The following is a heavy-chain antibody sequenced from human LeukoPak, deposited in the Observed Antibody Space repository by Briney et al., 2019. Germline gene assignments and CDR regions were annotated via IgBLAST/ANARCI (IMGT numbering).Heavy chain of an antibody. Sequence: QPGGSLRLSCAASGFTFSSYEMNWVRQAPGEGLERVSYISSSGSTIYYADSVKGRFTISRDNAKNSLYLQMNSLRAEDTAVYYCARDSSPGSGSLGIWGMDVWGQGTTVTVSS. V-gene: IGHV3-48*03. CDR1: GFTFSSYE. D-gene: IGHD3-10*01. J-gene: IGHJ6*02. CDR3: ARDSSPGSGSLGIWGMDV. CDR2: ISSSGSTI.